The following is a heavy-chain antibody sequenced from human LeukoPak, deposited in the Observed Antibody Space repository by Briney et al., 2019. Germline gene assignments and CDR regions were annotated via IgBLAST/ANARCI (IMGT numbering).Heavy chain of an antibody. Sequence: GGSLRLSCAASGFSFSRYAMHWVRQAPGKGLEWVAVISYDGSNKYYADSVKGRFTISRDNSKNTLYLQMNSLRAEDTAVYYCARESPYCSSTSCYPYFDYWGQGTLVTVSS. J-gene: IGHJ4*02. CDR3: ARESPYCSSTSCYPYFDY. V-gene: IGHV3-30*04. CDR1: GFSFSRYA. CDR2: ISYDGSNK. D-gene: IGHD2-2*01.